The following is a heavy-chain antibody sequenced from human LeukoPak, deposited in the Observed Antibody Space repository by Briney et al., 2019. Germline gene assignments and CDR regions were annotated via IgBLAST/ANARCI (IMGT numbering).Heavy chain of an antibody. V-gene: IGHV3-9*01. CDR2: ISWNSGSI. Sequence: QPGRSLRLSCAASGSTFDVYAMHWVRQAPGKGLEWFSGISWNSGSIGYADSVKGRFTISRDNAKNSLYLQMNSLRAEDTALYYCATGRVGATPPFDYWGQGTLVTVSS. CDR1: GSTFDVYA. CDR3: ATGRVGATPPFDY. J-gene: IGHJ4*02. D-gene: IGHD1-26*01.